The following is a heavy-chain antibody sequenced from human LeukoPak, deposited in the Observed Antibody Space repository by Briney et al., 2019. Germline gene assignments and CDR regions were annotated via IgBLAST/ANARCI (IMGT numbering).Heavy chain of an antibody. D-gene: IGHD3-10*02. V-gene: IGHV3-48*03. CDR1: GFTFSSYE. J-gene: IGHJ6*04. Sequence: WGSLRLSCAASGFTFSSYEMNWVSRAPGKGLEWVSYISSSGSTIYYADSVKGRFTISRDNAKNSLYLQMNSLRAEDTAVYYCAELGITMIGGVWGKGTTVTISS. CDR3: AELGITMIGGV. CDR2: ISSSGSTI.